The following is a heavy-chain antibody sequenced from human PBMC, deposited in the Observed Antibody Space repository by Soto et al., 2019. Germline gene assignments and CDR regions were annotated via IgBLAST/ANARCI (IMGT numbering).Heavy chain of an antibody. CDR2: IIPIFGTA. J-gene: IGHJ3*02. Sequence: QVQLVQSGAEVKKPGSSVKVSCKASGGTFSSYAISWVRQAPGQGLEWMGGIIPIFGTANYAQKFQGRVTITADESTRTAYMELSSLRSEDTAVYYCARDKITNYYDSSGYYYDAFDIWGQGTMVTVSS. CDR3: ARDKITNYYDSSGYYYDAFDI. CDR1: GGTFSSYA. D-gene: IGHD3-22*01. V-gene: IGHV1-69*01.